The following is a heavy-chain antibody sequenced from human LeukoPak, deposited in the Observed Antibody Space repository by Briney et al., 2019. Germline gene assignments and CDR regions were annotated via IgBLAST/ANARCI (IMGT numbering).Heavy chain of an antibody. V-gene: IGHV4-34*01. J-gene: IGHJ4*02. Sequence: PSETLSLTCAVYGGSFSGYYWSWIRQPPGKGLEWIGEINHSGSTNYNPSLKSRVTISVDTSKNQFSLKLSSVTAADTAVYYCARGRYCSSTSSPYAYFDYWGQGTLVTVSS. D-gene: IGHD2-2*01. CDR1: GGSFSGYY. CDR2: INHSGST. CDR3: ARGRYCSSTSSPYAYFDY.